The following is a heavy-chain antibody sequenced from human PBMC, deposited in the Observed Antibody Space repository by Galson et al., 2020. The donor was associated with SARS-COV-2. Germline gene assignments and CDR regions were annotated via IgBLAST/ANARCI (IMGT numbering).Heavy chain of an antibody. J-gene: IGHJ5*02. D-gene: IGHD6-13*01. V-gene: IGHV3-33*01. CDR1: GFTFSTYG. CDR3: ALAAAGIFQRVDP. Sequence: GGSLRLSCAASGFTFSTYGFHWVRQAPSKGLEWVAVVWYDGSKAFYADSVKGRFTVSKDNCNNMVYLQMDSLTADDTGVYYCALAAAGIFQRVDPWGQGTRVTVSS. CDR2: VWYDGSKA.